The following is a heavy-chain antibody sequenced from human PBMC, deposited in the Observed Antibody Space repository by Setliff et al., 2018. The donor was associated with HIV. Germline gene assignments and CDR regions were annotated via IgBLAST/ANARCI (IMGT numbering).Heavy chain of an antibody. J-gene: IGHJ3*01. D-gene: IGHD2-2*01. V-gene: IGHV4-59*01. Sequence: SETLSLTCTVSGDSISSYYWSWIRQPPGKGLEWIGYIYYSGSTNYNPSLKSRVTISLDMSKNQFSLRLSSVTAADTAVYYCARHNCGTTACYGVVVWGQGTMVTVSS. CDR3: ARHNCGTTACYGVVV. CDR1: GDSISSYY. CDR2: IYYSGST.